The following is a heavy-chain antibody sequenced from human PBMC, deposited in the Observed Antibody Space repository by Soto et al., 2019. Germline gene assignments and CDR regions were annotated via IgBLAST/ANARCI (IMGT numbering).Heavy chain of an antibody. CDR2: IGTAGDT. D-gene: IGHD3-22*01. V-gene: IGHV3-13*01. J-gene: IGHJ5*02. CDR3: ARDRAYDSSVWFDP. CDR1: GFTFSSYD. Sequence: PGGSLRLSCAASGFTFSSYDMHWVRQATGKGLEWVSAIGTAGDTYYPGSVKGRFTISRENAKNSLYLQMNSLRAEDTAVYYCARDRAYDSSVWFDPWGQGTLVTV.